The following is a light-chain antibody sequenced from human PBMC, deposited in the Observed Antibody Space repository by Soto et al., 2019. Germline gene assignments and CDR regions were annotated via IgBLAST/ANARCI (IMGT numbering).Light chain of an antibody. CDR1: QSVSSSY. J-gene: IGKJ1*01. Sequence: EIVLTQSPGTLSLSPGERATLSCMASQSVSSSYLAWYQQKPGQAPSLLIYGASSRATGIPDRVSGRGSRTDCTLTIRRLEPEDFAVYYCQQYGSSPWTFGQGTKVDIK. V-gene: IGKV3-20*01. CDR2: GAS. CDR3: QQYGSSPWT.